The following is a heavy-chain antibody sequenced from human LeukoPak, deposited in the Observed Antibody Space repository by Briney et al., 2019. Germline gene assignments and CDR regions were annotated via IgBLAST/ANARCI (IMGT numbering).Heavy chain of an antibody. Sequence: GGSLRLSCEASGFSFSTYNMNWVRQAPGQRLEWISSITSSSRYVFYADSVRGRFTISRDNTKNSLYLQMNSLRAEDTAVYYCARDLWFGEFKDWGQGTLVTVSS. CDR1: GFSFSTYN. D-gene: IGHD3-10*01. CDR3: ARDLWFGEFKD. J-gene: IGHJ4*02. V-gene: IGHV3-21*01. CDR2: ITSSSRYV.